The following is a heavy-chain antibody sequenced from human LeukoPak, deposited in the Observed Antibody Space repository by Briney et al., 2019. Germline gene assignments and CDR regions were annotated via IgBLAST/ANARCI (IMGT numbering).Heavy chain of an antibody. CDR3: ARGRIQLWSYGMDV. Sequence: SETLSLTCAVYGGSFSGYYWSWIRQPPGKGLEWIGEINHSGSTNYNPSLKSRVTISVDTSKNQFSLKLSSVTAADTAVYYCARGRIQLWSYGMDVWDQGTTVTVSS. J-gene: IGHJ6*02. CDR1: GGSFSGYY. CDR2: INHSGST. D-gene: IGHD5-18*01. V-gene: IGHV4-34*01.